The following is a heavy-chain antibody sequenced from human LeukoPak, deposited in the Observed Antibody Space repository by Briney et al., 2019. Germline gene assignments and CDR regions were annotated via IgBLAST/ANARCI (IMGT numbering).Heavy chain of an antibody. J-gene: IGHJ4*02. V-gene: IGHV3-7*01. D-gene: IGHD3-3*01. CDR2: IKPDGSEI. CDR3: ARDAGFFAWLPFAY. Sequence: GGSLRLSCAASGFTFSNYWMSWVRQAPGKGLEWVANIKPDGSEIYYVDSVKGRFTISRDNDKNSLYLQRNSLRAEDPAVYFCARDAGFFAWLPFAYWGQGTLVTVSS. CDR1: GFTFSNYW.